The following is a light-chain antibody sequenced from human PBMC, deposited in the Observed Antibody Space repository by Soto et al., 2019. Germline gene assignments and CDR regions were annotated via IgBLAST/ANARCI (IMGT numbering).Light chain of an antibody. CDR3: QTWDTGIRI. Sequence: QSVLTQSPSASASLGASVKLTCTLSSGHSAYAIAWHQQQPEKGPRYLMNLNSDGSHSKGDGIPDCFSGSSSGAERYLTISSLQSEDEADYYCQTWDTGIRIFGGGTKLTVL. CDR1: SGHSAYA. V-gene: IGLV4-69*01. J-gene: IGLJ2*01. CDR2: LNSDGSH.